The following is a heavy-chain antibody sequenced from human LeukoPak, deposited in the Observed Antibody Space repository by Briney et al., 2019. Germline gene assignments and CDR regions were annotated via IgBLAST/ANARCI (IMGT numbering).Heavy chain of an antibody. Sequence: SETLSLTCTVSGGSISSSSYYWGWIRPPPGKGLEWIGSIYYSGSTYYNPSLKSRVTISVDTSKNQFSLKLSSVTAADTAVYYCASGYYYDSSGYYPPGDYWGQGTLVTVSS. V-gene: IGHV4-39*07. D-gene: IGHD3-22*01. CDR1: GGSISSSSYY. CDR3: ASGYYYDSSGYYPPGDY. J-gene: IGHJ4*02. CDR2: IYYSGST.